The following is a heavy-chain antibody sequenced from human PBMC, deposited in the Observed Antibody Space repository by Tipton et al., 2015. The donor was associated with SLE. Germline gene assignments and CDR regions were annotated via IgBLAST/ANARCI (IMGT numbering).Heavy chain of an antibody. CDR2: IHYIGGT. CDR3: ARVGGSVDWNFDL. J-gene: IGHJ2*01. V-gene: IGHV4-59*08. Sequence: TLSLTCTVSGASIRSDYWRWIRQPPGKGLEWIGNIHYIGGTNHNSSLKSRVTISLDTSKNQISLKLTSVNDADTAVYYCARVGGSVDWNFDLWGRGALISVSS. D-gene: IGHD1-26*01. CDR1: GASIRSDY.